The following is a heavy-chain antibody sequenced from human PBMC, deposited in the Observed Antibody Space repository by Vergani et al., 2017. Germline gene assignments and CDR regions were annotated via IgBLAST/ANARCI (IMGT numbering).Heavy chain of an antibody. D-gene: IGHD3-10*01. CDR2: ISNDGSNK. V-gene: IGHV3-30*18. J-gene: IGHJ6*03. CDR3: AKAGSVTTGSLQYNFYMDV. Sequence: QVQLAESGGGRVQPGRSLRLSCAASGFSFSNHAIHWVRQAPGKGLEWVAVISNDGSNKYYAASVKGRFTISRDNSKNTLNLQMNSLRTQDTAVYYCAKAGSVTTGSLQYNFYMDVWGKGTTVTVS. CDR1: GFSFSNHA.